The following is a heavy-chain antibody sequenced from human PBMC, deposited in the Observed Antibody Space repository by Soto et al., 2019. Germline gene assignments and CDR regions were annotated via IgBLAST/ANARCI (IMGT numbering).Heavy chain of an antibody. J-gene: IGHJ4*02. Sequence: SETLSLTCTVSGGSISSSSYFWGWIRQPPGKGLDWIGSIYYSGSTYYNPSLKSRVTISVDTSKNQFSLKLNSVTAADTAVYYCARRDALYYYDSSGWFDYWGQGTLVTVS. D-gene: IGHD3-22*01. CDR3: ARRDALYYYDSSGWFDY. CDR2: IYYSGST. V-gene: IGHV4-39*01. CDR1: GGSISSSSYF.